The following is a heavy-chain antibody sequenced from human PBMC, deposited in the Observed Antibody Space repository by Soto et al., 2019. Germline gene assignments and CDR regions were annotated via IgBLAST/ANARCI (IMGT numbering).Heavy chain of an antibody. D-gene: IGHD2-15*01. CDR2: IKSKTDGGTT. CDR3: TTGPRSGWFPAY. CDR1: GFTFSNAW. V-gene: IGHV3-15*01. Sequence: PGGSLRLSCAASGFTFSNAWMSWVRQAPGKGLEWVGRIKSKTDGGTTDYAAPVKGRFTISRDDSKNTLYLQMNSLKTEDTAVYYCTTGPRSGWFPAYWGQGTLVTVSS. J-gene: IGHJ4*02.